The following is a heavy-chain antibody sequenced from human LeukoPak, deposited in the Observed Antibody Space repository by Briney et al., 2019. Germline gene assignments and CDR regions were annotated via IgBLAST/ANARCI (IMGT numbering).Heavy chain of an antibody. D-gene: IGHD3-22*01. V-gene: IGHV4-34*01. CDR1: GGSFCGYY. CDR2: INHSGST. CDR3: ARGRSYYDSSTEY. Sequence: PSETLSLTCAVYGGSFCGYYWSWIRHPPGKGLEWIGEINHSGSTNYNPSLKSRVTISVDTSKNQFSLKLSSVTAADTAVYYCARGRSYYDSSTEYWGQGTLGTVSS. J-gene: IGHJ4*02.